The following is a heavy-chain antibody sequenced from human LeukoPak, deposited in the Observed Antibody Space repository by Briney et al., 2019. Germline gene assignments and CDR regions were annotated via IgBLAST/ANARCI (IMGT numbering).Heavy chain of an antibody. D-gene: IGHD3-22*01. CDR1: GGSISSSSYY. CDR2: IYYSGST. V-gene: IGHV4-39*07. CDR3: AREDYYNSGGYYLDY. J-gene: IGHJ4*02. Sequence: SETLSLTCTVSGGSISSSSYYWGWIRQPPGKGLEWIGSIYYSGSTYYNPSLKSRVTISVDTSKNQFSLKLSSVTAADTAVYLCAREDYYNSGGYYLDYWGQGTLVTVSS.